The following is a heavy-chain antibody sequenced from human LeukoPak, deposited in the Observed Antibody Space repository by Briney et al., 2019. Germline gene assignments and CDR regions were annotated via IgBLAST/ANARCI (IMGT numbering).Heavy chain of an antibody. CDR3: ARRGVGARNWFDP. V-gene: IGHV4-59*08. D-gene: IGHD1-26*01. J-gene: IGHJ5*02. Sequence: SETLSLTCTVSGGSISSYYWSWIRQPPGKGLEWIGYIYYSGSTNYTPSLKSRVTISVDTSKNQFSLKLSSVTAADTAVYYCARRGVGARNWFDPWGQGTLVTVSS. CDR2: IYYSGST. CDR1: GGSISSYY.